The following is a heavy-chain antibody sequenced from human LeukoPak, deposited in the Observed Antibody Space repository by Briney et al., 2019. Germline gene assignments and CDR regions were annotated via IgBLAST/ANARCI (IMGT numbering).Heavy chain of an antibody. D-gene: IGHD3-22*01. J-gene: IGHJ6*02. CDR3: ARGSTYYYDSSGLDYGMDV. V-gene: IGHV3-21*01. CDR2: ISSSSSYL. Sequence: GGSLRLSCAASGFTFSSYTMTWFRQAPGKGLEWVSSISSSSSYLYYADSVKGRFTISRDNAKNSLYLQMNSLRAEDTAVYYCARGSTYYYDSSGLDYGMDVWGQGTTVTVSS. CDR1: GFTFSSYT.